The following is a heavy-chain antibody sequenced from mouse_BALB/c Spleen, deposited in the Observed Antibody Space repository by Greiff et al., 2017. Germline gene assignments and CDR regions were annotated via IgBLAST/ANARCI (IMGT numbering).Heavy chain of an antibody. CDR2: IWAGGST. CDR3: ARGLWTLDY. CDR1: GFSLTSYG. V-gene: IGHV2-9*02. J-gene: IGHJ2*01. Sequence: VKLMESGPGLVAPSQSLSITCTVSGFSLTSYGVHWARQPPGKGLEWLGVIWAGGSTNYNSALMSRLSISKDNSKGQVFLKMNSLQTDDTAMYYCARGLWTLDYWGQGTTLTVSS. D-gene: IGHD1-1*01.